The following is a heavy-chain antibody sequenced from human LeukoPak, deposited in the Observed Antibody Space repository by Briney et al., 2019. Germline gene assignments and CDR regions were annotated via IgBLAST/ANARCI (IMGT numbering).Heavy chain of an antibody. J-gene: IGHJ5*02. V-gene: IGHV4-39*01. CDR2: FDYSGST. CDR1: GGSISSSNYY. D-gene: IGHD2-8*01. CDR3: ARRSDTNAFDP. Sequence: SETLSLTCTVSGGSISSSNYYWGWFRQPPGKGLEWIGSFDYSGSTYYNPSLKSRVTISVDTSKNQLSLKVTSVTAADTAVYYCARRSDTNAFDPWGPGTLVTVSS.